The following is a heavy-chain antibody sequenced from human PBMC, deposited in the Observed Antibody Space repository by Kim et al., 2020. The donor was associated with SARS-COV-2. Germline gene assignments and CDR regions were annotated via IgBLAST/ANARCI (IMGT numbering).Heavy chain of an antibody. D-gene: IGHD1-26*01. J-gene: IGHJ4*02. V-gene: IGHV3-23*03. CDR3: AKGWELFDY. CDR2: SRT. Sequence: SRTYYADSGKGRFTIYRDNSKNTLYLQMNSLRAEDTAVYYCAKGWELFDYWGQGTLVTVSS.